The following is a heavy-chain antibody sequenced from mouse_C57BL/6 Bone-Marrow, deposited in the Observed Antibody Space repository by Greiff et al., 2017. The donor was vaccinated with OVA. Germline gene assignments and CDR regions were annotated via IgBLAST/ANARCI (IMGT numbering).Heavy chain of an antibody. D-gene: IGHD1-1*01. CDR1: GFTFTDYY. V-gene: IGHV7-3*01. J-gene: IGHJ4*01. CDR3: ARYKGYYGSRRAMDY. CDR2: IRNKANGYTT. Sequence: EVNVVESGGGLVQPGGSLSLSCAASGFTFTDYYMSWVRQPPGKALEWLGFIRNKANGYTTEYSASVKGRFTISRDNSQSILYLQMNALRAEDSATYYCARYKGYYGSRRAMDYWGQGTSVTVSS.